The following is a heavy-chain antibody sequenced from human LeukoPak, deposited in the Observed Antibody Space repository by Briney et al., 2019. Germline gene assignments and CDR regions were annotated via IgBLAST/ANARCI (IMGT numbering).Heavy chain of an antibody. V-gene: IGHV4-59*01. CDR1: GGSISSYY. J-gene: IGHJ4*02. CDR3: ARGTYDFWSGYCFDY. D-gene: IGHD3-3*01. Sequence: PSETLSLTCTVSGGSISSYYWSWIRQPPGKGLEWIGYIYYSGSTNYNPSLKSRVTISVDTSKNQFSLKLSSVTAADTAVYYCARGTYDFWSGYCFDYWGQGTLVTVSS. CDR2: IYYSGST.